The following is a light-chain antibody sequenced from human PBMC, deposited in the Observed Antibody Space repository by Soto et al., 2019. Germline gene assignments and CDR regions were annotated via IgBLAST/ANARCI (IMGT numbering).Light chain of an antibody. CDR3: SSYTDVVTLEV. CDR2: EVS. J-gene: IGLJ1*01. CDR1: STGFGGPNF. Sequence: QSVLTQPAAVSGSLGHSISICCTGTSTGFGGPNFVSWCQQHPGRAPKRILYEVSNRPSAVSNRFSGSKSANTASLSISRLQLEYVADYYCSSYTDVVTLEVFGPGTKGTV. V-gene: IGLV2-14*01.